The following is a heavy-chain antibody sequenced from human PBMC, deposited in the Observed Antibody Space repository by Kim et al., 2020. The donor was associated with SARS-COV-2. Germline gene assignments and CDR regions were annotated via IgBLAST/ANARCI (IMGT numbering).Heavy chain of an antibody. D-gene: IGHD6-13*01. Sequence: GGSLRLSCAASGFTFSSYSMNWVRQAPGKGLEWVSSISSSSSYIYYADSVKGRFTISRDNAKNSLYLQMNSLRAEDTAVYYCARDGHSSSWYSVVTAMGTGRYYYYGMDVWGQGTTVTVSS. CDR1: GFTFSSYS. J-gene: IGHJ6*02. V-gene: IGHV3-21*01. CDR3: ARDGHSSSWYSVVTAMGTGRYYYYGMDV. CDR2: ISSSSSYI.